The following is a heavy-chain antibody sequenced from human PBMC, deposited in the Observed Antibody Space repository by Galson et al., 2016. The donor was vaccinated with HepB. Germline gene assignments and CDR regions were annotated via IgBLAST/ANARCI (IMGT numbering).Heavy chain of an antibody. CDR2: ISSGGTT. J-gene: IGHJ6*02. V-gene: IGHV3-53*01. Sequence: SLRLSCAASGFTVSSNYMNWVRQTPGKGLEWVSFISSGGTTYHAGSVKGRLTISRDKSKNTLYLQINSLRSEDTAVYYCATATNFYRYYGMDVWGRGTTVIVSS. CDR1: GFTVSSNY. CDR3: ATATNFYRYYGMDV.